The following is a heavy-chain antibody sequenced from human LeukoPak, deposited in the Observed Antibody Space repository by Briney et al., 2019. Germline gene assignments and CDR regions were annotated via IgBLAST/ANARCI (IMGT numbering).Heavy chain of an antibody. CDR1: GFNISHNY. Sequence: GGSLRLSCVVSGFNISHNYMSWVRQAPGKGLEWVSLIYSGGDSYYADSVKGRFIISKDNSKNTVYLRMNTLRAEDTAVYYCASHYCTAGSCYFDGWGQGTLVSVSS. CDR3: ASHYCTAGSCYFDG. V-gene: IGHV3-53*01. D-gene: IGHD2-8*02. J-gene: IGHJ4*02. CDR2: IYSGGDS.